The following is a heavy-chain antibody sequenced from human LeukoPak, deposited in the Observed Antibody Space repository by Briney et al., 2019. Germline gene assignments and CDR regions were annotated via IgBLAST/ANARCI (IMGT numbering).Heavy chain of an antibody. D-gene: IGHD3-16*01. CDR2: ISSSSSYI. CDR1: GFTSSSYS. CDR3: ARGGGDAFDI. V-gene: IGHV3-21*01. Sequence: PGGSLRLSCAASGFTSSSYSMNWVRQAPGKGLEWVSSISSSSSYIYYADSVKGRFTISRDNAKNSLYLQMNSLRAEDTAVYYCARGGGDAFDIWGQGTMVTVSS. J-gene: IGHJ3*02.